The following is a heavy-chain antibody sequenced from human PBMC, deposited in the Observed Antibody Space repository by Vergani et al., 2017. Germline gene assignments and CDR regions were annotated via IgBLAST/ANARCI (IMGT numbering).Heavy chain of an antibody. D-gene: IGHD5-18*01. CDR1: GGSFSGYY. CDR2: INHSGST. J-gene: IGHJ6*03. Sequence: QVQLQQWGAGLLKPSETLSLTCAVYGGSFSGYYWRWIRQPPGKGLEWIGEINHSGSTNYNPSLKIRVTRSVDTSKNQFSLKLSSVTAADTAVYYCARVHTATYYYYMDVWGKGTTVTVS. CDR3: ARVHTATYYYYMDV. V-gene: IGHV4-34*01.